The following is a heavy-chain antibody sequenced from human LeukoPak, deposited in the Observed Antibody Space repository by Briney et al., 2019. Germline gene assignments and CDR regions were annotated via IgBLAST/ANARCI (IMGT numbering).Heavy chain of an antibody. D-gene: IGHD3/OR15-3a*01. CDR1: GFTFSSYA. V-gene: IGHV3-30*04. J-gene: IGHJ4*02. CDR2: ISYDGSNK. CDR3: ARDSGFSGTQRGEY. Sequence: GGSLRLSCAASGFTFSSYAIHWVRQAPGKGLEWVAVISYDGSNKYYADSVKGRFTISRDNSKNTLYLQMNSLRAEDTAVYYCARDSGFSGTQRGEYWGQGTLVTVSS.